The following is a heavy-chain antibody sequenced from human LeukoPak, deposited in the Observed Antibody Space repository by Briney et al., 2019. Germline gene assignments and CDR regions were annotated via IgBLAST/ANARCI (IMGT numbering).Heavy chain of an antibody. CDR2: ISGSGGST. CDR1: GFTFSSYA. D-gene: IGHD3-22*01. CDR3: AKDFPFYYDSSGYYN. V-gene: IGHV3-23*01. J-gene: IGHJ4*02. Sequence: AGGSLRLSCAASGFTFSSYAMSWVRQAPGKGLEWVSAISGSGGSTYYADSVKGRFTISRDNSKNTLYLQMNSLRAEDTAVYYCAKDFPFYYDSSGYYNWGQGTLVTVSS.